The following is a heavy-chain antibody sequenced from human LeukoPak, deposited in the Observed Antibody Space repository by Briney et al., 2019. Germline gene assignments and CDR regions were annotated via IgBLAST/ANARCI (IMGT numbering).Heavy chain of an antibody. Sequence: SETLSLTCAVYSGSFSGYYRSWLRRPPGKGLEWIGEINDSGRSKYIPSLKSRVTVSVDTSKNQFSLKLNSVTAADTAVYFCARGGLNSNYFDSWGPGTLVTVSS. CDR3: ARGGLNSNYFDS. CDR2: INDSGRS. CDR1: SGSFSGYY. J-gene: IGHJ4*02. V-gene: IGHV4-34*01. D-gene: IGHD4-11*01.